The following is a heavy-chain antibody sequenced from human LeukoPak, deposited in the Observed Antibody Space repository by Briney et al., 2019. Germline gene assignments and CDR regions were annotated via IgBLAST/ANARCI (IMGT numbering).Heavy chain of an antibody. V-gene: IGHV7-4-1*02. D-gene: IGHD3-22*01. CDR2: INTNTGNP. CDR1: GYTFTSYA. J-gene: IGHJ6*03. Sequence: GSVKVSCKASGYTFTSYAMNWVRQAPGQGLEWMGWINTNTGNPTYAQGFTGRFVFSLDTSVSTAYLQISSLKAEDTAVYYCARGDWGVVVISYYYYYMDVWGKGTTVTVSS. CDR3: ARGDWGVVVISYYYYYMDV.